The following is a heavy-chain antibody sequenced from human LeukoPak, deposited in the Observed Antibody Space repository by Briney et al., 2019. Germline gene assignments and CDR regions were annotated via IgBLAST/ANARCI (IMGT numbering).Heavy chain of an antibody. CDR2: ISGSGGST. CDR1: GFTFSSYA. J-gene: IGHJ4*02. CDR3: AKVRVYGDYYFDY. D-gene: IGHD4-17*01. V-gene: IGHV3-23*01. Sequence: GGSLRLSCVASGFTFSSYAMSWVRQAPGKGLEWVSAISGSGGSTYYADSVKGRFTISRDNSKNTLYLQMNSLRAEDTAVYYCAKVRVYGDYYFDYWGQGTLVTVSS.